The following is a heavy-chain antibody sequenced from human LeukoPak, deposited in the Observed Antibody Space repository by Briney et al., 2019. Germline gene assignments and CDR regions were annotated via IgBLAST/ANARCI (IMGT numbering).Heavy chain of an antibody. D-gene: IGHD5-18*01. CDR2: SGGDGRT. CDR3: AKAQLGGYNYAPLDS. CDR1: GFPFSIYG. V-gene: IGHV3-23*01. J-gene: IGHJ4*02. Sequence: GGSLRLSCSASGFPFSIYGMNWVRQAPGKGLEWVSVSGGDGRTYYADSVRGRFTISRDDSKNTLYLQMSSLRAEDTAVYYCAKAQLGGYNYAPLDSWGQGTLVTVSS.